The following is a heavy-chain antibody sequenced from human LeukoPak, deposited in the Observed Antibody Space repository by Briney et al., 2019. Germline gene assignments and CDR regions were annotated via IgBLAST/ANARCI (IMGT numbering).Heavy chain of an antibody. V-gene: IGHV4-59*08. Sequence: LEWIGYIYYSGSTNYNPSLKSRVTISVDTSKNQFSLKLSSVTAADTAVYYCARHSSDAFDIWGQGTMVTVSS. CDR2: IYYSGST. CDR3: ARHSSDAFDI. J-gene: IGHJ3*02. D-gene: IGHD6-6*01.